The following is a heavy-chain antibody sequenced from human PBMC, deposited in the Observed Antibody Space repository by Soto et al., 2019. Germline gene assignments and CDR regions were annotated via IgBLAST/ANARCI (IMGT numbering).Heavy chain of an antibody. CDR1: GFTFSSYA. CDR2: ISGSGGST. J-gene: IGHJ6*02. CDR3: AKALLCTNGVCYYYYGMDV. V-gene: IGHV3-23*01. D-gene: IGHD2-8*01. Sequence: GGSLRLSCAASGFTFSSYAMSWVRQAPGKGLEWVSAISGSGGSTYYADSVKGRFTISRDNSKNTLYLQMNSLRAEDTAVYYCAKALLCTNGVCYYYYGMDVWGQGTTVTVSS.